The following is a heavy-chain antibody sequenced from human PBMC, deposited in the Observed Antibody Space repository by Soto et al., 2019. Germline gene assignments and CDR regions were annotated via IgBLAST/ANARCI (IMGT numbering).Heavy chain of an antibody. D-gene: IGHD6-19*01. CDR3: VKDVESGWYEAFDY. V-gene: IGHV3-23*01. CDR1: GFASSQNG. J-gene: IGHJ4*02. CDR2: IRSFDYRT. Sequence: PGGSMTLSCTASGFASSQNGMSWVRPAQGKGLGWVSSIRSFDYRTNYADSEKEQFKISRANSKSTLSLKMYMLWARDTAVYYGVKDVESGWYEAFDYWGPGTLVTVSS.